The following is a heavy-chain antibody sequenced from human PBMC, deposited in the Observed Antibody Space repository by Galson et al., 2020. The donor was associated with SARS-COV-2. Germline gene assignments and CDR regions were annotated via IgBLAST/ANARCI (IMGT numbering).Heavy chain of an antibody. CDR2: INPSGGST. CDR1: GYTFTSYY. CDR3: ASLSYYYGSGSYYQKPQGFDYYYYYGMDV. V-gene: IGHV1-46*01. D-gene: IGHD3-10*01. Sequence: ASVKVSCKASGYTFTSYYMHWVRQAPGQGLEWMGIINPSGGSTSYAQKFQGRVTMTRDTSTSTVYMELSSLRSEDTAVYYCASLSYYYGSGSYYQKPQGFDYYYYYGMDVWGQGTTVTVSS. J-gene: IGHJ6*02.